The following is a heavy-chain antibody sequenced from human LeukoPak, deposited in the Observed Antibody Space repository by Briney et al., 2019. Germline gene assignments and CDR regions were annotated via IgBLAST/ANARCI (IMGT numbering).Heavy chain of an antibody. V-gene: IGHV3-9*01. CDR2: ISWNSGSI. CDR1: GFTFDDYA. CDR3: AKDAGLYCSSTSCYSLPDY. D-gene: IGHD2-2*01. J-gene: IGHJ4*02. Sequence: GGSLRLSCAASGFTFDDYAMHWVRQAPGKGLEWVSGISWNSGSIGYADSVKGRFTISRDNAKNSLYLQMNSLRAEDTALYYCAKDAGLYCSSTSCYSLPDYWGQGTLVTVSS.